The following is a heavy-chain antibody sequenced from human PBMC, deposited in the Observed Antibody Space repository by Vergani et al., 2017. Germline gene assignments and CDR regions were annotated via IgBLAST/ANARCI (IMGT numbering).Heavy chain of an antibody. J-gene: IGHJ4*02. CDR2: INSDGSST. CDR3: ARDATANYDFWSGYSDY. Sequence: EVQLVESGGGLVQPGGSLRLSCAASAFTFSSYWMHWVRQAPGKGLVWVSRINSDGSSTSYADSVKGRFTISRDNAKNTLYLQMNSLRAEDTAVYYCARDATANYDFWSGYSDYWGQGTLVTVSS. D-gene: IGHD3-3*01. V-gene: IGHV3-74*01. CDR1: AFTFSSYW.